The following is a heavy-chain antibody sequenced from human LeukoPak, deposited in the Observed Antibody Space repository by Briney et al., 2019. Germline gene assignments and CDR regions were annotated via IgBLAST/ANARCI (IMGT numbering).Heavy chain of an antibody. Sequence: ASVTVSCKASGYTFTSYGISWVRQAPGQGLEWMGWISAYNGNTNYAQKLQGRVTMTTDTSTSTAYMELRSLRSDDTAVYYCARVSYYYDSSGYPPIDYWGQGTLVTVSS. V-gene: IGHV1-18*01. D-gene: IGHD3-22*01. J-gene: IGHJ4*02. CDR2: ISAYNGNT. CDR3: ARVSYYYDSSGYPPIDY. CDR1: GYTFTSYG.